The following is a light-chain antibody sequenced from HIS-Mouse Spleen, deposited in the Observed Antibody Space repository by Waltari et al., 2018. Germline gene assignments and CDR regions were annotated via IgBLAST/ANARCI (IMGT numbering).Light chain of an antibody. CDR2: VAS. Sequence: DIQMTQSPSSLSASVGDRVTITCRASQSISSYLNWYQQKPGKAPKPLICVASSLQSGTPSRFSGSGSGTDFTLTISSLQPEDFATYYCQQSYSTLWTFGQGTKVEIK. CDR1: QSISSY. CDR3: QQSYSTLWT. V-gene: IGKV1-39*01. J-gene: IGKJ1*01.